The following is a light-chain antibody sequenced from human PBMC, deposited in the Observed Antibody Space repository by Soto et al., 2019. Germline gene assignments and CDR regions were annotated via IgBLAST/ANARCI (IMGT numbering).Light chain of an antibody. J-gene: IGLJ3*02. V-gene: IGLV1-40*01. CDR2: GNS. Sequence: QSALTQPPSVSGAPGQRVTISCTGSSSNIGAGYDVHWYQQLPGTAPKLLIYGNSNRPSGVPDRFSGSKSGTSASLAITGLQAEDEADYYCQSYDSSLSGSWVFSGGTKLTVL. CDR3: QSYDSSLSGSWV. CDR1: SSNIGAGYD.